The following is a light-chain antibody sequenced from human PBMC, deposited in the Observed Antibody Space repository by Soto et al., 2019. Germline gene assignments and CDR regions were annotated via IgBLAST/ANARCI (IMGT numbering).Light chain of an antibody. CDR3: QQSYNNPIT. J-gene: IGKJ5*01. CDR2: TAS. Sequence: DIQITQSPASLSSYLLGIVTITCRASQSISSNLIWYQQKPGEAPKPLIYTASSLQSGVPSRFSGSGSGTDFTLTISSLQPEDFATYYCQQSYNNPITFGQGTRLEIK. CDR1: QSISSN. V-gene: IGKV1-39*01.